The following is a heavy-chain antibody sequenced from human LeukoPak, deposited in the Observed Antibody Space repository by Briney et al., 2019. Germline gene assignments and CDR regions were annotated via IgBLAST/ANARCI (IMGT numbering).Heavy chain of an antibody. V-gene: IGHV4-59*01. CDR2: IYYSGST. CDR1: GGSISSYY. CDR3: ARDRWSSSSYYYYGMDV. Sequence: SETLSLTCTVSGGSISSYYWSWIRQPPGKGLEWIGYIYYSGSTNYNPSLKSRVTISVDTSKNQFSLKLSSVTAADTAVYYCARDRWSSSSYYYYGMDVWGQGTTVTVSS. J-gene: IGHJ6*02. D-gene: IGHD6-13*01.